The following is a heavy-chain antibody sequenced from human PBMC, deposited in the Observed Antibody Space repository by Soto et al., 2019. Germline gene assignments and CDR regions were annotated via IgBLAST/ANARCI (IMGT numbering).Heavy chain of an antibody. V-gene: IGHV3-21*01. CDR2: ISSSSSYI. Sequence: GGSLRLSCAPSGFTFSSYSMNWVRQAPEKGLEWVSSISSSSSYIYSADTVKGRFTISRDNAKNSLYLQMNSLRAEDTAVYYCARLFDDDFRSGSNNAFDIWGQWTMVT. CDR3: ARLFDDDFRSGSNNAFDI. J-gene: IGHJ3*02. CDR1: GFTFSSYS. D-gene: IGHD3-3*01.